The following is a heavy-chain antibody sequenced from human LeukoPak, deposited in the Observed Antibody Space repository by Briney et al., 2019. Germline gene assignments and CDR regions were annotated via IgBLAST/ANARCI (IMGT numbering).Heavy chain of an antibody. CDR3: ARFIAVAGTYYYGMDV. CDR1: GYTFTSYG. CDR2: ISAYNGNT. J-gene: IGHJ6*02. Sequence: ASVKVSCKASGYTFTSYGISWVRQAPGQGLEWMGWISAYNGNTNYAQKLQGRVTMTTDTSTSTAYMEPRSLRSDDTAAYYCARFIAVAGTYYYGMDVWGQGTTVTVSS. D-gene: IGHD6-19*01. V-gene: IGHV1-18*01.